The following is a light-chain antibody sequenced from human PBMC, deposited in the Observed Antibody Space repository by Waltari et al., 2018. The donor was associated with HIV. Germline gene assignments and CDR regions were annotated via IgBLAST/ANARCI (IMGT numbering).Light chain of an antibody. CDR1: SSNIGAPYD. CDR3: QSYDIRLTGLWV. J-gene: IGLJ3*02. CDR2: GDS. V-gene: IGLV1-40*01. Sequence: SVLTQPTSVSGAPGQDVTITCTGNSSNIGAPYDVHWYRQSPGTAPKLVIYGDSSRPSGVPDRFSGCRSGASVSLDITGLRAEDEGDYYCQSYDIRLTGLWVFGGGTKLTVL.